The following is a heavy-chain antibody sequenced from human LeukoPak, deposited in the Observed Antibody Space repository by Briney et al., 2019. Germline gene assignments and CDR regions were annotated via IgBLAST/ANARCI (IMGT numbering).Heavy chain of an antibody. V-gene: IGHV3-7*01. D-gene: IGHD3-9*01. Sequence: GGSLRLSCAASGFTFDDYGMSWVRQAPGKGLEWVANINHDGVEKYYVDSVKGRFAISRDNAKNSLYLQMNSLSAEDTAVYYCARENDILTGYQYYFDYWGQGTLVTVSS. CDR2: INHDGVEK. CDR3: ARENDILTGYQYYFDY. J-gene: IGHJ4*02. CDR1: GFTFDDYG.